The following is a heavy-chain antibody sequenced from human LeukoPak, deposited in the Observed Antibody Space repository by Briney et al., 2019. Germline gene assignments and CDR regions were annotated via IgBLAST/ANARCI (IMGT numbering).Heavy chain of an antibody. D-gene: IGHD2-15*01. J-gene: IGHJ4*02. V-gene: IGHV1-18*01. CDR3: ARGQVVPDY. CDR2: INPHNGDT. CDR1: GYTFTAFG. Sequence: ASVKVSCKPSGYTFTAFGITGVRRAPGQGLEWMGWINPHNGDTNYAQKLQGRVTMTTDTSTSTAYMELRSLASGDTAVYYCARGQVVPDYWGQGTQVIVSS.